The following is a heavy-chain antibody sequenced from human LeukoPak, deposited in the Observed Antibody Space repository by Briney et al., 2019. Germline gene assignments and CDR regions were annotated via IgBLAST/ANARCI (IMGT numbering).Heavy chain of an antibody. V-gene: IGHV3-33*01. CDR2: IWYDGSNK. D-gene: IGHD6-19*01. J-gene: IGHJ4*02. Sequence: PGGSLRLSCAASGFTFSSYGMHWVRQAPGKGLEWVAVIWYDGSNKYYADSVKGRFTISRDNSKNTLYLQMNSLRAEDTAVYYCARGQRRSGWYRLAYYFDYWGQGTLVTVSS. CDR3: ARGQRRSGWYRLAYYFDY. CDR1: GFTFSSYG.